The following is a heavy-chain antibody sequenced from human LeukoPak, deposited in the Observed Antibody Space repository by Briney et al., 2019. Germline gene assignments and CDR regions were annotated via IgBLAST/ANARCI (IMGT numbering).Heavy chain of an antibody. V-gene: IGHV3-21*01. J-gene: IGHJ4*02. Sequence: GGSLRLSCAASGFTFSSYSMNWVRQAPGKGLEWVSSISGSSNYIYYADSVKGRFTISRDNAQNSLYLQMNSLRVEDTAVYYCARDPHSSGWFDWGQGTLVTVSS. CDR3: ARDPHSSGWFD. CDR1: GFTFSSYS. D-gene: IGHD6-19*01. CDR2: ISGSSNYI.